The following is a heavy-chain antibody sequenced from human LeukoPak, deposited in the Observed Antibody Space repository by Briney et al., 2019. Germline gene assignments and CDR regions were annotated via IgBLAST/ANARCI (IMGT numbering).Heavy chain of an antibody. CDR3: ARHYCSSTSCYGGVDY. D-gene: IGHD2-2*01. Sequence: PGGSLRPSCAASGFTFSSYEMNWVRQAPGKGLEWVSYISSSGSTIYYADSVKGRFTISRDNAKNSLYLQMNSLRAEDTAVYYCARHYCSSTSCYGGVDYWGQGTLVTVSS. CDR1: GFTFSSYE. V-gene: IGHV3-48*03. J-gene: IGHJ4*02. CDR2: ISSSGSTI.